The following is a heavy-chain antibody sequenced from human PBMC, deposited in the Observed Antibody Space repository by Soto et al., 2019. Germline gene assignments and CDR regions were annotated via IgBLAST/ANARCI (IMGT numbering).Heavy chain of an antibody. CDR1: GFSFSIFW. J-gene: IGHJ4*02. V-gene: IGHV3-74*01. CDR3: TRGGGYSGYDPFDY. CDR2: INGGGSSA. D-gene: IGHD5-12*01. Sequence: EAQLVESGGDLVQPGGSLRLSCAASGFSFSIFWMHWVRQAPGKGLVWVSSINGGGSSADYADSVKGRFTFSRDNAKNTVYLQMNSLRAEDTAVYYCTRGGGYSGYDPFDYWGQGTLVTVSS.